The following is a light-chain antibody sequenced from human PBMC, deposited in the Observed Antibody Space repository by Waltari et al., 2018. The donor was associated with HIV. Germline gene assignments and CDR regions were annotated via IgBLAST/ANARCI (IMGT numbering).Light chain of an antibody. J-gene: IGLJ2*01. CDR3: CSYAGSFTLI. CDR1: SSDVGGYYY. Sequence: QSALTQPRSVSGSPGQSVTISCTGTSSDVGGYYYVSWYQHHPGNAPKLLIYDVTKLPAGLPDRFSGSTSGNTASLTIAGLQAEDESDYHCCSYAGSFTLIFGGGTTVTVL. CDR2: DVT. V-gene: IGLV2-11*01.